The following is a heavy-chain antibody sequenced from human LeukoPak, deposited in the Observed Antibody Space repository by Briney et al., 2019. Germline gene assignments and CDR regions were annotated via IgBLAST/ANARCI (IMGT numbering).Heavy chain of an antibody. J-gene: IGHJ4*02. V-gene: IGHV4-59*08. CDR3: ARHNPQTDYGDYNYFDY. CDR1: GGSISSYY. CDR2: NYYSGST. D-gene: IGHD4-17*01. Sequence: SETLSLTCTVSGGSISSYYWSWIRQPPGKGLEWIGYNYYSGSTNYNPSLKSRVTISVDTSKNQFSLKLSSVTAADTAVYYCARHNPQTDYGDYNYFDYWGQGTLVTVSS.